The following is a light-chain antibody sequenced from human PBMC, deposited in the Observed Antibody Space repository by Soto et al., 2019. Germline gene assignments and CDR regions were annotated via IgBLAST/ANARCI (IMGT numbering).Light chain of an antibody. CDR1: SSDVGGYDL. Sequence: QSALTQPASVSGSPGQSITISCTGTSSDVGGYDLVSWYQQHPGKAPKLIIYEGSKRPSGISNRFSGSKSGITASLIISGLQGDDDGHYYCCAYVSSNTLLFGGGTKLTVL. V-gene: IGLV2-23*01. CDR3: CAYVSSNTLL. J-gene: IGLJ3*02. CDR2: EGS.